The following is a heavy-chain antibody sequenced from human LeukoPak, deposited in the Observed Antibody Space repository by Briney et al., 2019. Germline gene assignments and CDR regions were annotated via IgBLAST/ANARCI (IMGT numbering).Heavy chain of an antibody. CDR2: IKQDGSEK. J-gene: IGHJ5*02. Sequence: GGSLRLSCAASGFTFSNYWMIWVRQAPGKGLEWVGNIKQDGSEKRYADSVRGRFSISRDNAQTSLYLQMNSLRAEDTAAYYCARASDPWLQLTWGQGTLVTVSS. D-gene: IGHD5-24*01. CDR1: GFTFSNYW. CDR3: ARASDPWLQLT. V-gene: IGHV3-7*05.